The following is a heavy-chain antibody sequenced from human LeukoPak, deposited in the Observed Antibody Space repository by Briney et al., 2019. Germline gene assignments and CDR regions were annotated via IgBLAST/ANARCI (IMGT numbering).Heavy chain of an antibody. J-gene: IGHJ4*02. Sequence: GESLKISCEGSGYSFTNYWIGWVRQMPGKGLEWMGIIYPGDSDTRYSPSFQGQVTISADKSISTAYLQWSSLTASDTAMYYCARPFRGGDSCPGYWGQGTLVTVSS. D-gene: IGHD2-15*01. CDR1: GYSFTNYW. V-gene: IGHV5-51*01. CDR2: IYPGDSDT. CDR3: ARPFRGGDSCPGY.